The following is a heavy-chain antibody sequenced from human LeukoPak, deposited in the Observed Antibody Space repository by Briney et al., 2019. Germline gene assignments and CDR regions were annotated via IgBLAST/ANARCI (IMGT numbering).Heavy chain of an antibody. CDR2: IYYSGST. CDR1: GRSISSGDYY. J-gene: IGHJ4*02. V-gene: IGHV4-30-4*08. D-gene: IGHD4-11*01. CDR3: ARDPRDNDSNYVGDGY. Sequence: SETLSLTCTVSGRSISSGDYYWSWIRQPPGKGLEWIGYIYYSGSTYYNPSLKSRVTISVDTSKNQFSLKLSSVTAADTAVYYCARDPRDNDSNYVGDGYWGQGTLVTVSS.